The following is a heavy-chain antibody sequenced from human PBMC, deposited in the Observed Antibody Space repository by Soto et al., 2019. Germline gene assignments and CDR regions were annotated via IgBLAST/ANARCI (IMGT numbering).Heavy chain of an antibody. CDR1: GYNFVKYG. D-gene: IGHD1-1*01. V-gene: IGHV1-18*01. J-gene: IGHJ6*02. Sequence: GASVKVSCKASGYNFVKYGITWVRQATGQGLEWLGWISPYNGNTKYAQKIQGRVIMTTDTSTTTAYLELLSLTSDDTAVYYCARDGERDTGLNFYYYLHGMDAWGQGTRVTVSS. CDR3: ARDGERDTGLNFYYYLHGMDA. CDR2: ISPYNGNT.